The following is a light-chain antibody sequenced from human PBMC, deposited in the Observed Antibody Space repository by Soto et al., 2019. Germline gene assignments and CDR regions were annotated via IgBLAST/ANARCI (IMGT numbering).Light chain of an antibody. Sequence: QSALTQPASVSGSPGQSITISCTGTSSDVCGCNSVSWYQLRPGTAPKLILYDVVDRPSGASYRFSGSKSGNTASLTISGLQAAAEAEYFCCSYTSTMTNVFGSGTKLTVL. CDR2: DVV. J-gene: IGLJ1*01. V-gene: IGLV2-14*03. CDR3: CSYTSTMTNV. CDR1: SSDVCGCNS.